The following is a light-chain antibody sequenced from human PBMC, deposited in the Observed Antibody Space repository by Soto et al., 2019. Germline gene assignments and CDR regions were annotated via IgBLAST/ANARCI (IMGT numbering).Light chain of an antibody. CDR3: QQSYSTPRT. J-gene: IGKJ1*01. V-gene: IGKV1-39*01. CDR2: AAS. Sequence: DIQMTQSPSSLSASVGDRLTITCRASQSISSYLNWYQQRPGKAPKLLIYAASSLQSGVPSRFRGSGSGTDFTLTISSLQPGDFATYFCQQSYSTPRTFGQGTKVDSK. CDR1: QSISSY.